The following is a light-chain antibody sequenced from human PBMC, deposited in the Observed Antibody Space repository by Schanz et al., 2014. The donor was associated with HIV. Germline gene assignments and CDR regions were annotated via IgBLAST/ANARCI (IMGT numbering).Light chain of an antibody. V-gene: IGKV3-20*01. CDR2: GAS. J-gene: IGKJ1*01. CDR1: QSVDSSS. CDR3: QQYGSSPL. Sequence: EIVMTQSPVTLSVSPGERATLSCRASQSVDSSSLAWYRQKPGQSPRLLIYGASSRATGIPDRFSGSGSGTDFTLTISRLEPEDFAVYYCQQYGSSPLFGQGTKVEIK.